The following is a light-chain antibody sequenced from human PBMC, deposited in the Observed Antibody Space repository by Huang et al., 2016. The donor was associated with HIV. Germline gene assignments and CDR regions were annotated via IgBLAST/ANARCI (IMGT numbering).Light chain of an antibody. CDR1: QSVSSY. V-gene: IGKV3-11*01. J-gene: IGKJ1*01. Sequence: EIVLTQSPATLSLSPGERATLSCRASQSVSSYLAWYQQKPGQAPRLLIYYVSNRATGIPARFSGSGSGTDFTLTISSLEPEDLAVYYCQQRGNWPQTFGQGTKVEIK. CDR3: QQRGNWPQT. CDR2: YVS.